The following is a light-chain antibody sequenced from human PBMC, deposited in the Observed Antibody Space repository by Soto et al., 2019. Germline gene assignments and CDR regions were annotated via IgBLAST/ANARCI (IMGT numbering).Light chain of an antibody. Sequence: EILLTQTPATLSLFAGERATRSCGAGQSVRSYLAWYQQKPGQAPTLLIYDASHRATGITARFRGSGSGTDFTLTISSLAPEDFAVYYCQQRSNWPALTFGGGTKVDIK. V-gene: IGKV3-11*01. CDR2: DAS. CDR3: QQRSNWPALT. CDR1: QSVRSY. J-gene: IGKJ4*01.